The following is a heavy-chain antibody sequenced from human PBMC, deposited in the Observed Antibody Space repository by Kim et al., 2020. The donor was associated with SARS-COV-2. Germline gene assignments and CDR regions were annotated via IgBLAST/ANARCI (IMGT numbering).Heavy chain of an antibody. CDR1: GGSFSGYY. CDR2: INHSGST. V-gene: IGHV4-34*01. J-gene: IGHJ6*02. Sequence: SETLSLTCAVYGGSFSGYYWSWIRQPPGKGLEWIGEINHSGSTNYNPSLKSRVTISVDTSKNQFSLKLSSVTAADTAVYYCAVPGAEMYGMDVWGQGTTVTVSS. CDR3: AVPGAEMYGMDV.